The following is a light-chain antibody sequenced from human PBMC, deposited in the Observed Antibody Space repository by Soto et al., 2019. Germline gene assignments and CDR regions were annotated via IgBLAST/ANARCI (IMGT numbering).Light chain of an antibody. CDR3: QQYGSSLWT. CDR1: QSVSSSY. J-gene: IGKJ1*01. CDR2: GAS. V-gene: IGKV3-20*01. Sequence: VLTQSPGTQSLSPGSRPTLSYRASQSVSSSYLAWYQQKNGQAPRIXIYGASSRATGIPDRFSGSGSGTDFTLTISRLETEDFAVYYCQQYGSSLWTFGQGTKVDIK.